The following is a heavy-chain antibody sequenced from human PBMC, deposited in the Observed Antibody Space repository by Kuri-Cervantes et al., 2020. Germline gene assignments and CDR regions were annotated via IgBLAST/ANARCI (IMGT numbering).Heavy chain of an antibody. V-gene: IGHV4-59*12. CDR3: TRAKTARGWFDP. CDR2: IYYSGTT. CDR1: GAPITSDY. D-gene: IGHD6-6*01. J-gene: IGHJ5*02. Sequence: SETLSLTCTVSGAPITSDYWSWIRQPPGKGLEWIAQIYYSGTTKYNPSLKSRVTISVDTSKNQFSLKLSSITAADTAVYYCTRAKTARGWFDPWGQGTLVTVSS.